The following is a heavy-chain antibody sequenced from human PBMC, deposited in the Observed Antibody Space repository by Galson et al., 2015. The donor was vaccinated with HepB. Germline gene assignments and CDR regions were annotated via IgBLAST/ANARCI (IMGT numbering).Heavy chain of an antibody. V-gene: IGHV3-33*01. Sequence: SLRLSCAASGFTFGSYGMHWVRQAPGKGLEWVALIWYDSSNKYYVDSVKGRFTISRDNSKNTLYLQMNSLRAEDTAVYYCARDSGYTSGWYAGRGGFDYWGQGTLVTVSS. CDR2: IWYDSSNK. CDR1: GFTFGSYG. D-gene: IGHD6-19*01. CDR3: ARDSGYTSGWYAGRGGFDY. J-gene: IGHJ4*02.